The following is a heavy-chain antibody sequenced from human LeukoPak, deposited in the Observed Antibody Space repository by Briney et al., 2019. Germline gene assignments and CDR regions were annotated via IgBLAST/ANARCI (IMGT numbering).Heavy chain of an antibody. V-gene: IGHV3-30-3*01. CDR3: ASHYDTSGYHYSNF. J-gene: IGHJ4*02. Sequence: GGSLRLSCAASGFTFSRYGMHWVRQAPGKGLEWVAVISYGGSNKYYADSVKGRFTISRDSSKNTLYLQMNSLRAEDTAVYYCASHYDTSGYHYSNFRGQGTLVTVSS. CDR2: ISYGGSNK. CDR1: GFTFSRYG. D-gene: IGHD3-22*01.